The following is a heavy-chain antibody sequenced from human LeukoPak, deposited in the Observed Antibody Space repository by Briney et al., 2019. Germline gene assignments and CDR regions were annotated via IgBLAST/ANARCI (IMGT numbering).Heavy chain of an antibody. J-gene: IGHJ4*02. CDR2: ISYDGSNK. Sequence: GRSLRLSCAASGFTFSSYAMHCVRHAPGKGLEWVAVISYDGSNKYYADSVKGRFTISRDNSKNTLYLQMNSLRAEDTAVYYCARVSDGPLIWGEGTLVTVSS. CDR1: GFTFSSYA. CDR3: ARVSDGPLI. V-gene: IGHV3-30*01. D-gene: IGHD2-8*01.